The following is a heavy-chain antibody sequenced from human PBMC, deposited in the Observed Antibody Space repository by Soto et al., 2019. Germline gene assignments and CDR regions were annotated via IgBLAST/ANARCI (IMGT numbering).Heavy chain of an antibody. CDR1: GFTFSNYA. V-gene: IGHV3-64*01. J-gene: IGHJ4*02. CDR3: ARRDGYNSDY. D-gene: IGHD5-12*01. CDR2: ISSHGDST. Sequence: PGGSLRLSCAASGFTFSNYAMHWVRQAPGKGLEYVSAISSHGDSTYYANSVKGRFTISRDNSKNTLYLQMGSLRTEDMAVYYCARRDGYNSDYWGQGILVTVSS.